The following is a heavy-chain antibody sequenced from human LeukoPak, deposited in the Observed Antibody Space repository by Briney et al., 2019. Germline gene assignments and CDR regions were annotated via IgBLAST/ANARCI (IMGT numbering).Heavy chain of an antibody. D-gene: IGHD3-22*01. Sequence: ASVKVSCKASGYTFTGYYMHWVRQAPGQGLEWMGRINPNSGGTNYAQKFQGRVTMTRDTSISTAYMELSRLRSDDTAVYYCARDLTIVVEDAFDIWGRGTMVTVSS. CDR2: INPNSGGT. V-gene: IGHV1-2*06. J-gene: IGHJ3*02. CDR1: GYTFTGYY. CDR3: ARDLTIVVEDAFDI.